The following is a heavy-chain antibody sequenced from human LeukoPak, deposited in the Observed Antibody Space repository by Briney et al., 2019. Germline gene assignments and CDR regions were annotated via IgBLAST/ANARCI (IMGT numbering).Heavy chain of an antibody. V-gene: IGHV1-46*01. CDR3: ARWTTTFLDY. D-gene: IGHD1-1*01. CDR1: GYTFTTYH. Sequence: GASVKVSCKASGYTFTTYHMHWVRQAPGQGLEWMGVLDPGGGSSTYAQKFQDGVNMTRDTSTSTVYMDLSSLRSEDTAVYYCARWTTTFLDYWGQGTLVTVSS. J-gene: IGHJ4*02. CDR2: LDPGGGSS.